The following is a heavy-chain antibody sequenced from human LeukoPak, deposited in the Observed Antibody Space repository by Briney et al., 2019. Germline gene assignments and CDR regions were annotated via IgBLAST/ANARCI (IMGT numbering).Heavy chain of an antibody. Sequence: SETLSLTCSVSGGSISSYYWSWIRQPPGKGLEWIGYIYYSGSTNYNPSLKSRVTISVDTSKNQFSLKLSSVTAADTAVYYCARRGSSWFPAFFDYCGQGTLVTVSS. CDR1: GGSISSYY. J-gene: IGHJ4*02. V-gene: IGHV4-59*01. D-gene: IGHD6-13*01. CDR3: ARRGSSWFPAFFDY. CDR2: IYYSGST.